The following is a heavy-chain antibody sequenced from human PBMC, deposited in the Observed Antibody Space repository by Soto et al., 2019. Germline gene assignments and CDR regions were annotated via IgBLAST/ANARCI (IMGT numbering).Heavy chain of an antibody. CDR1: GGSVSSGSYY. D-gene: IGHD4-17*01. J-gene: IGHJ5*02. CDR3: ARDLYGDSRGWFDP. Sequence: PSETLSLTCTVSGGSVSSGSYYWSWIRQPPGKGLEWIGYIYYSGSTNYNPSLKSRVTISVDTSKNQFSLKLSSVTAADTAVYYCARDLYGDSRGWFDPWGQGTLVTVSS. V-gene: IGHV4-61*01. CDR2: IYYSGST.